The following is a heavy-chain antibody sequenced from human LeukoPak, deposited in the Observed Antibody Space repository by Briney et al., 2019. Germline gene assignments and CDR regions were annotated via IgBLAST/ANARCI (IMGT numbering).Heavy chain of an antibody. D-gene: IGHD1-20*01. CDR1: GFTFSSDS. CDR2: ITSSNSL. CDR3: ARASADNFGQ. J-gene: IGHJ4*02. V-gene: IGHV3-21*01. Sequence: GGSLRLSCAASGFTFSSDSMNWVRQAPGKGLEWVSSITSSNSLYYADSVKGRFTISRDNAQNSVYLQMNSLRAEDTAVYYCARASADNFGQWGQGTLVTVSS.